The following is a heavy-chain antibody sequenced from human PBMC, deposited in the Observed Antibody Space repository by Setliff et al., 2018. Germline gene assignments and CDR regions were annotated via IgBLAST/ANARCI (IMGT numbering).Heavy chain of an antibody. V-gene: IGHV1-69*13. J-gene: IGHJ4*02. CDR3: ARGGGYRYYFDY. CDR1: GYTFTTYG. CDR2: IIPIFGTA. D-gene: IGHD5-12*01. Sequence: SVKVSCKASGYTFTTYGVAWVRQAPGQGLEWLGWIIPIFGTANYAQKFQGRVTITADESTSTAYMELSSLRSEDTAVYYCARGGGYRYYFDYWGQGTLVTVSS.